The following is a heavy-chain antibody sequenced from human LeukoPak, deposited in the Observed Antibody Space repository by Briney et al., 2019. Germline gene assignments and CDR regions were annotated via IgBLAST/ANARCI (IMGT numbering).Heavy chain of an antibody. J-gene: IGHJ4*02. Sequence: GGSLRLSCAASGFTFSNSPMSWVRQAPGRGLEWVSVVSGSGGTTYYADSVKGRFSISRDNSKNTLYLQMNGLRAEDSAIYFCARRVSYSSGSHFDYWGQGTLVTVSS. CDR1: GFTFSNSP. V-gene: IGHV3-23*01. CDR3: ARRVSYSSGSHFDY. D-gene: IGHD3-10*01. CDR2: VSGSGGTT.